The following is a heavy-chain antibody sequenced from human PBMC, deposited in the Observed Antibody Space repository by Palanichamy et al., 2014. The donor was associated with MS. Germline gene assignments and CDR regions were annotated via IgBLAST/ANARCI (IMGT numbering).Heavy chain of an antibody. Sequence: HLLESGGGLVQPGGSLRLSCTASGVAFINYAMTWVRQAPGKGLECVSTINAADGHTYYADSVRGRFTISRDNSKSTLYLEMKNLRAEDTAVYCCAKDCQGSSSCYGLAGGDYWGQGTLVTVSS. J-gene: IGHJ4*02. D-gene: IGHD2-2*01. V-gene: IGHV3-23*01. CDR1: GVAFINYA. CDR3: AKDCQGSSSCYGLAGGDY. CDR2: INAADGHT.